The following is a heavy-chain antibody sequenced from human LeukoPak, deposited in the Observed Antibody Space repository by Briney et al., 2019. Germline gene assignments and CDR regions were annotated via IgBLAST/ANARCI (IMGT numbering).Heavy chain of an antibody. Sequence: PSETLSLTCAVYGGSFSGYYWSWIRQPPGKGLEWIGEINHSGSTNYNPSLKCRVTISVDTSKNQFSLKLSSVTAADMAVYYCASPPGLFYSWGQGTLVTVSS. D-gene: IGHD3-22*01. CDR2: INHSGST. CDR1: GGSFSGYY. V-gene: IGHV4-34*01. J-gene: IGHJ4*02. CDR3: ASPPGLFYS.